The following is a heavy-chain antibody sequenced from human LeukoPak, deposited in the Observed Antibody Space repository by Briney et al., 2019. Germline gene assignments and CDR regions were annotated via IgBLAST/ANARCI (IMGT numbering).Heavy chain of an antibody. CDR1: GGTFSSYT. J-gene: IGHJ3*02. Sequence: SVKVSCKASGGTFSSYTISWVRQAPGQGLEWMGRIIPILGIANYAQKFQGRVTITADKSTSTAYMELSSLRSEDTAVCYCARESTVTTGAFDIWGQGTMVTVSS. D-gene: IGHD4-11*01. V-gene: IGHV1-69*04. CDR3: ARESTVTTGAFDI. CDR2: IIPILGIA.